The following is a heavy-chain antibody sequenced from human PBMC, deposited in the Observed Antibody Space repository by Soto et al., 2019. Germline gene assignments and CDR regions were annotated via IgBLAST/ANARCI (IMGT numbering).Heavy chain of an antibody. V-gene: IGHV4-34*01. CDR1: GGSFSGYY. CDR2: INHSGST. J-gene: IGHJ6*03. CDR3: ARVDGIVVVPAAHRDYYYYMDV. Sequence: SETLSLTCAVYGGSFSGYYWSWIRQPPGKGLEWIGEINHSGSTNYNPSLKSRVTISVDTSKNQFSLKLSSVTAADMAVYYCARVDGIVVVPAAHRDYYYYMDVWGKGTTVTVSS. D-gene: IGHD2-2*01.